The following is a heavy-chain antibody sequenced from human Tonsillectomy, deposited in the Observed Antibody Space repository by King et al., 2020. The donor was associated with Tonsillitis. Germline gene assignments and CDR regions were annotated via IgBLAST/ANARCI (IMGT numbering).Heavy chain of an antibody. D-gene: IGHD1-26*01. CDR1: GGTFSSYG. CDR3: SRDPGVGATTFDY. V-gene: IGHV1-69*01. CDR2: IIPVFGTS. Sequence: VQLVQSGAEVKKPGSSVKVSCKASGGTFSSYGISWVRQAPGQGLEWMGGIIPVFGTSNYAQKFQGRVTITADESTSTAYMELGSLRSEDTAVYYCSRDPGVGATTFDYWGQGTLVTVSS. J-gene: IGHJ4*02.